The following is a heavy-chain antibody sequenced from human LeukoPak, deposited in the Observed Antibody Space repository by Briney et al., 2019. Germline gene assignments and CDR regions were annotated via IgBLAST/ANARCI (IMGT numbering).Heavy chain of an antibody. CDR3: ARDGGRNFDY. Sequence: PGGSLRLSCAASGFTFSSYSMQWVRQTPGKGLEWVANIRADGGETFYVDSVKGRFTISKDNAKNSLYLQMNSLRAEDTAVYYCARDGGRNFDYWGQGTLVTVSS. CDR2: IRADGGET. V-gene: IGHV3-7*01. J-gene: IGHJ4*02. CDR1: GFTFSSYS.